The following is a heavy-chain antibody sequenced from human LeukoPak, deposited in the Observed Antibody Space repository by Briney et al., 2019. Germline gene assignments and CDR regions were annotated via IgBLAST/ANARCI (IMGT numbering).Heavy chain of an antibody. D-gene: IGHD3-22*01. Sequence: SQTLSLTCTVSGCSISSGSFYWSWIRQPAGKGLEWIGRIYTSGSTNYNPSLKSRVTISVATSKNQFSLKLSSVTAADTAVYYCARGPGAMIFLRSWGQGTLVTVSS. V-gene: IGHV4-61*02. J-gene: IGHJ5*02. CDR3: ARGPGAMIFLRS. CDR2: IYTSGST. CDR1: GCSISSGSFY.